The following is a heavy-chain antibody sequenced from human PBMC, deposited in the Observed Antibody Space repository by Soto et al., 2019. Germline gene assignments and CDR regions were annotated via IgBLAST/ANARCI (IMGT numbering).Heavy chain of an antibody. CDR3: AKDTCSSTSCYDKYYDFWSGYSWSYMDV. Sequence: DVQLVESGGGLVQPGRSLRLSCAASGFTFDDYAMHWVRQAPGKGLEWVSGISWNSGSIGYADSVKGRFTISRDNAKNSLYLQMNSLRAEDTALYYCAKDTCSSTSCYDKYYDFWSGYSWSYMDVWGKGTTVTVSS. J-gene: IGHJ6*03. V-gene: IGHV3-9*01. CDR2: ISWNSGSI. CDR1: GFTFDDYA. D-gene: IGHD3-3*01.